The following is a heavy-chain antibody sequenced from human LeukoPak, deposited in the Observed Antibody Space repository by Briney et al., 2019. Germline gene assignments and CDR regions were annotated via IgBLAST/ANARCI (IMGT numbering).Heavy chain of an antibody. D-gene: IGHD3-10*01. CDR2: IYYSGST. CDR1: GGSISSYY. J-gene: IGHJ6*03. V-gene: IGHV4-59*01. Sequence: SETLSLTCTVSGGSISSYYWSWIRQPPGKGLEWIGYIYYSGSTNYNPSLKSRVTISVDTSKNQFSLKLSSVTAADTAVYYCARDFTHGGGYMGVWGKWTTVTVSS. CDR3: ARDFTHGGGYMGV.